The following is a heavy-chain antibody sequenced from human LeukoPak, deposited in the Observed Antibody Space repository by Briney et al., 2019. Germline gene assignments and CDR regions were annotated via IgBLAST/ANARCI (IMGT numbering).Heavy chain of an antibody. Sequence: GRSLRLSCTASGFTFGDHAMSWVRQDPGKGLEWVGFIRSKAYGGTTEYAASVKGRFTISRDDSKSIAYLQTNSLKTEDTAVYYYTRGPIQQWLYYGMDVWGQGTTVTVSS. V-gene: IGHV3-49*04. J-gene: IGHJ6*02. D-gene: IGHD5-18*01. CDR1: GFTFGDHA. CDR2: IRSKAYGGTT. CDR3: TRGPIQQWLYYGMDV.